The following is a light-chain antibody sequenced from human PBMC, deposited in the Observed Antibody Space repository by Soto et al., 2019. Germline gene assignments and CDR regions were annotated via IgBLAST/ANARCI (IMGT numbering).Light chain of an antibody. V-gene: IGKV1-5*03. CDR2: KAS. Sequence: DIQMTQSPSTLSASVGDRVTITFRASQSIGTWLAWYQQKPGKAPKLLIYKASSLEGGVPSRFSGSGSGTDFNITISSLQPDDFATYYCQQYNTYPLTFGGGTTVEIK. CDR3: QQYNTYPLT. CDR1: QSIGTW. J-gene: IGKJ4*01.